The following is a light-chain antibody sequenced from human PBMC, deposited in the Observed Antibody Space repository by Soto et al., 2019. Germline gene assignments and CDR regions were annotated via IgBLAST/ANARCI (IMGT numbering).Light chain of an antibody. CDR3: SSFTSTSTRL. CDR1: SSDIGSYDY. Sequence: QSALTQPASVSGSPGRAITISCTGTSSDIGSYDYVSWYQQHPGKAPTLVIYEVTDRPSGVSNRFSGSKSGNTASLPISGLQAEDEADYYCSSFTSTSTRLFGSGTKVTVL. CDR2: EVT. J-gene: IGLJ1*01. V-gene: IGLV2-14*01.